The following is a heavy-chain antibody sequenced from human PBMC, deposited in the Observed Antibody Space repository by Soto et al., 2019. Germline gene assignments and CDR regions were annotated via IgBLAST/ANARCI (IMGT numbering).Heavy chain of an antibody. CDR1: GYTFTKYG. J-gene: IGHJ5*02. D-gene: IGHD2-2*01. V-gene: IGHV1-18*01. CDR3: ARDRCSSTSCSINWFDP. CDR2: ISAYNGNT. Sequence: ASVKVSCKASGYTFTKYGISWVRQAPGQGLEWMGWISAYNGNTNYAQKLQGRVTMTTDTSTSTAYMELRSLRSDDTAVYYCARDRCSSTSCSINWFDPWGQGTLVTVSS.